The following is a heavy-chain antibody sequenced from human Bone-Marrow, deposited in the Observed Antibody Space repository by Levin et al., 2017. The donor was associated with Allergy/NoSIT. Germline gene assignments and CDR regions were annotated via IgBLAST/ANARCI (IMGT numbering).Heavy chain of an antibody. CDR3: ARDDDTSRHFSLFNY. CDR1: GFTFTSYG. J-gene: IGHJ4*02. CDR2: MWSHGNRE. D-gene: IGHD3-3*02. Sequence: GESLKISCAASGFTFTSYGMHWVRQAPGKGLEWVAVMWSHGNREDYADAVKGRFTISRDTSKNTLYLQMNSLRAEDTAVYYCARDDDTSRHFSLFNYWGQGTLVTVSP. V-gene: IGHV3-33*01.